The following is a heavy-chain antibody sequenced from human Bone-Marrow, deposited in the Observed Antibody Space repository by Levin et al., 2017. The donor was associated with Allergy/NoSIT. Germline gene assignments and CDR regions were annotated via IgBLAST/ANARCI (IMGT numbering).Heavy chain of an antibody. Sequence: PGGSLRLSCAASGFTFSRYWMYWVRQGPGKGLVWVSRINSDGSSISYADSVKGRFTISRDNAKNTLYLQMNSLRAEDTASYFCVRGYGESSTYTSGYWGQGTLVTVSS. D-gene: IGHD2-2*01. V-gene: IGHV3-74*01. J-gene: IGHJ4*02. CDR2: INSDGSSI. CDR1: GFTFSRYW. CDR3: VRGYGESSTYTSGY.